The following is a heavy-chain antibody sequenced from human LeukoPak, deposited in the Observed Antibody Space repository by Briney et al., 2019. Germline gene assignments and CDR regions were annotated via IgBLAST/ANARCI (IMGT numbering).Heavy chain of an antibody. J-gene: IGHJ5*02. CDR1: GFTFISYA. CDR2: ISGGDVIT. V-gene: IGHV3-23*01. CDR3: VKDAVIVPTGWFDP. Sequence: PGGSLRLSWAASGFTFISYAMSWFRQAPGKGLKWVSAISGGDVITYYPDSGKGRFTISRDNSKNTLYLQMNSLRAEDTALSQCVKDAVIVPTGWFDPWGQGTLVTVSS. D-gene: IGHD5-12*01.